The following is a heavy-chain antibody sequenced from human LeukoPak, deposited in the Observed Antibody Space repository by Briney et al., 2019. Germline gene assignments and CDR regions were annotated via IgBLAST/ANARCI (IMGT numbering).Heavy chain of an antibody. J-gene: IGHJ4*02. CDR3: ATMGIAVVNSFDY. CDR2: ISGSGGST. D-gene: IGHD6-19*01. V-gene: IGHV3-23*01. CDR1: GFTFSSYA. Sequence: GGSLRLSCAASGFTFSSYAMSWVRQAPGKGLGWVSAISGSGGSTYYADSVKGRFTISRDNSKNTLYLQMNSLRAEDTAVYYCATMGIAVVNSFDYWGQGTLVTVSS.